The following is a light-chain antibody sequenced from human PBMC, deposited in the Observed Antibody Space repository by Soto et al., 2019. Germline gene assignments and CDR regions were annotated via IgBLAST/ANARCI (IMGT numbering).Light chain of an antibody. V-gene: IGKV1-5*03. J-gene: IGKJ1*01. CDR1: QSISIL. Sequence: DIHLTQSPSTLSASVGDRVTITCRASQSISILLAWYQQKPGKAPNLLIYATSTLETGISSRFSGSGSGTEFTLTIISLQTDDSATYYCQHYNDFSWTFGQETKVEIK. CDR3: QHYNDFSWT. CDR2: ATS.